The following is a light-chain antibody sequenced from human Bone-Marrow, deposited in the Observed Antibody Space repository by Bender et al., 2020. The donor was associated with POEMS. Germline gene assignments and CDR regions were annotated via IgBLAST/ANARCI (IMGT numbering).Light chain of an antibody. CDR1: SSNIGRNL. Sequence: QSVLTQPPSVSGTPGQKITISCSGSSSNIGRNLVYWYHQLPGTAPKLLIFKNDQRPSGVPDRFSGSKSGTSASLAITGLQAEDEAEYYCQTYDSSRSAWVFGGGTKLTVL. CDR2: KND. CDR3: QTYDSSRSAWV. V-gene: IGLV1-47*01. J-gene: IGLJ3*02.